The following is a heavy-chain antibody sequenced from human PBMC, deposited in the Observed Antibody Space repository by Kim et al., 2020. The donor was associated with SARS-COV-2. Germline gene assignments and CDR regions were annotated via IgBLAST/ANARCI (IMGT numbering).Heavy chain of an antibody. J-gene: IGHJ4*02. V-gene: IGHV4-59*01. Sequence: SETLSLTCTVSGGSISSYYWSWIRQPPGKGLEWIGYIYYSGSTNYNPSLKSRVTISVDTSKNQFSLKLSSVTAADTAVYYCAGWELQTIWGQGTLVTVSS. D-gene: IGHD1-26*01. CDR1: GGSISSYY. CDR2: IYYSGST. CDR3: AGWELQTI.